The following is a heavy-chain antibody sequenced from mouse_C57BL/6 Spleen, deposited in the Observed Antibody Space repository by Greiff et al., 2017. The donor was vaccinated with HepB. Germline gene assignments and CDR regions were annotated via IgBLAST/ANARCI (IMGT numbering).Heavy chain of an antibody. Sequence: QVQLQQPGAELVKPGASVKLSCKASGYTFTSYWITWVKQRPGQGLEWIGDIYPGSGSTNYNEKFKSKARLTVDTSSSTAYMQLSSLTSEDSAVYYCAREELYYSSPYYFDYWGQGTTLTVSS. CDR3: AREELYYSSPYYFDY. V-gene: IGHV1-55*01. CDR2: IYPGSGST. J-gene: IGHJ2*01. CDR1: GYTFTSYW. D-gene: IGHD1-1*01.